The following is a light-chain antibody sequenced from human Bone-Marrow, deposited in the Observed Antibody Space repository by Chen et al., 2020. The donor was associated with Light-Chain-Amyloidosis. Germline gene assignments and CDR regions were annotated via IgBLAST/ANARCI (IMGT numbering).Light chain of an antibody. V-gene: IGLV3-25*03. CDR1: DLPTKY. J-gene: IGLJ2*01. Sequence: SYELTQPPSVSVSPGQTARITCSGDDLPTKYAYWYQQKPGQAPVLVIHRDTERPSGISERFSGSSSGTTATLTISRVQAEGEADYHCQSADSSGTDEVIFGGGTKLTVL. CDR3: QSADSSGTDEVI. CDR2: RDT.